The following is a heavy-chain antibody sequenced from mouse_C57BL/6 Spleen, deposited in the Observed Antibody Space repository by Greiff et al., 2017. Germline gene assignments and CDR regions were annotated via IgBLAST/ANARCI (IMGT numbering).Heavy chain of an antibody. V-gene: IGHV1-39*01. CDR1: GYSFTDYN. D-gene: IGHD2-1*01. CDR3: ARYGIHWYFDV. J-gene: IGHJ1*03. CDR2: INPNYGTT. Sequence: VQLQPSGPELVKPGASVKISCKASGYSFTDYNMNWVKQSNGKSLEWIGVINPNYGTTSYNQKFTGTATLTVDHSSSTAYMQINSLTSEDSAVYDCARYGIHWYFDVWGTGTTVTVSS.